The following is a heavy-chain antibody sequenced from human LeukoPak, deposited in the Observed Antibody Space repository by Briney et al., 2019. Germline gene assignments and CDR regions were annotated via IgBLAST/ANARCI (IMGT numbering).Heavy chain of an antibody. Sequence: PSETLSLTCTVSGGSISSYYWSWIRQPPGKGLEWIGYIYYSGSTNYNPSLKSRVTISVDTSKNQFSLKLSSVTAADTAVYYCARGYYDSSGYYYVGGGFFDYWGQGTLVTVSS. CDR3: ARGYYDSSGYYYVGGGFFDY. J-gene: IGHJ4*02. CDR1: GGSISSYY. V-gene: IGHV4-59*01. CDR2: IYYSGST. D-gene: IGHD3-22*01.